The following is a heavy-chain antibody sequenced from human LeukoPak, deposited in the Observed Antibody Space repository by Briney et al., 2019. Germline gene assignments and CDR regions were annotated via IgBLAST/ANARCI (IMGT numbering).Heavy chain of an antibody. D-gene: IGHD3-22*01. Sequence: PGGSLRLSCAVSGVIFSGYAMHWVRQAPGKGLEWVGLIKYDASDEYYADSVKGRFTISRDNAKNSLYLQMNSLRAEDTAVYYCARDRYYDSSGPLDYWGQGTLVTVSS. CDR2: IKYDASDE. CDR1: GVIFSGYA. V-gene: IGHV3-33*01. J-gene: IGHJ4*02. CDR3: ARDRYYDSSGPLDY.